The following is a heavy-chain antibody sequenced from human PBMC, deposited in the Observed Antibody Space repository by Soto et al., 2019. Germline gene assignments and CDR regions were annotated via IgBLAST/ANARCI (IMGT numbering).Heavy chain of an antibody. D-gene: IGHD3-22*01. J-gene: IGHJ5*02. Sequence: SETLSLTCTVSGDSINSDGYYWNWIRQHPGKGLEWIGYIYYSGSTYYNPSLKSRVTISIDTSKNQFSLKLSSVTAADTAVYYCARDSSGYNNWFDPWGQGTLVTVSS. CDR3: ARDSSGYNNWFDP. CDR1: GDSINSDGYY. V-gene: IGHV4-61*08. CDR2: IYYSGST.